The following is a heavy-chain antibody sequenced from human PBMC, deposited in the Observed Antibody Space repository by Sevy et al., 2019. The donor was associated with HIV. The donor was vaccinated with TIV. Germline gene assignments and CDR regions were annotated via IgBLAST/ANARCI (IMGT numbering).Heavy chain of an antibody. Sequence: SETLSLTCTVSGGSISSGGYYWSWIRQHPGKGLEWIGYIYYSGSTYYNPSLKSRVTISVDTSKNQFSLKLSSVTAADTAVYYCARGQGLLWLGEALGMDVWGQGTTVTVSS. CDR1: GGSISSGGYY. CDR3: ARGQGLLWLGEALGMDV. V-gene: IGHV4-31*03. D-gene: IGHD3-10*01. CDR2: IYYSGST. J-gene: IGHJ6*02.